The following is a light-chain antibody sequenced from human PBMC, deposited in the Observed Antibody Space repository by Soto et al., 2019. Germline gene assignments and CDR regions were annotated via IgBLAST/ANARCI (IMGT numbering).Light chain of an antibody. V-gene: IGKV3-20*01. J-gene: IGKJ2*01. CDR3: QLYGSSPWMYT. CDR1: QTVSSNY. CDR2: AAS. Sequence: EIVLTQSPGTLSLSPGERVTLSCRASQTVSSNYLAWYQQKPGQAPRLLIYAASSRAAGIADRFSASGSGTDFTLTISRLEPEDSAVYYCQLYGSSPWMYTCGQGTKVEIK.